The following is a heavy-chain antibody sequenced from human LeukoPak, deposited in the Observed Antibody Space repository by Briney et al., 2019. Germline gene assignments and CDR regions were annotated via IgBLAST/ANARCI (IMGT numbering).Heavy chain of an antibody. D-gene: IGHD6-19*01. CDR1: GGSISSYY. V-gene: IGHV4-59*01. J-gene: IGHJ4*02. CDR3: ARDKGSGWSHIDY. Sequence: KTSETLSLTCTVSGGSISSYYWSWIRQPPGKGLEWIGYIYYSGSTNYNPSLKSRVTISVDTSKNQFSLKLSSVTAADTAVYYCARDKGSGWSHIDYWGQGTLVTVSS. CDR2: IYYSGST.